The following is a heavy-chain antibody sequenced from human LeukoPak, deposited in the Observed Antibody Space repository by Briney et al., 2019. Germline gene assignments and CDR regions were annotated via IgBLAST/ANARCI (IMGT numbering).Heavy chain of an antibody. CDR3: ARASYRSSTTTCPYYYYMDV. D-gene: IGHD2/OR15-2a*01. V-gene: IGHV3-48*03. CDR1: GFTFSSYE. J-gene: IGHJ6*03. Sequence: PGGSLRLSCAASGFTFSSYEMNWVRQAPGKGLEWVSYISSSAISIYYADSVKGRFTISRDNAKNSLYLQMNSLRAEDTAVYYCARASYRSSTTTCPYYYYMDVWGKGTTVTVSS. CDR2: ISSSAISI.